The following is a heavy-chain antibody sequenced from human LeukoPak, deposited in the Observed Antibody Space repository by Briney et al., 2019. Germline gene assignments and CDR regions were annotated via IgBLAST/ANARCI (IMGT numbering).Heavy chain of an antibody. CDR3: ARGYVEYSSQFDY. CDR1: GGSFSGYY. J-gene: IGHJ4*02. Sequence: SETLSLTCAVYGGSFSGYYWSWIRQPPGKGLEWIGEINHSGSTNYNPSLKSRVTISVDTSKNQFSLKLSSVTAADTAVYYCARGYVEYSSQFDYWGQGTLVTVSS. D-gene: IGHD6-6*01. CDR2: INHSGST. V-gene: IGHV4-34*01.